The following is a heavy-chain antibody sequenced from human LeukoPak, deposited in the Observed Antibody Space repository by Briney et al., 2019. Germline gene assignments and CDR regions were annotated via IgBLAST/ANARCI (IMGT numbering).Heavy chain of an antibody. Sequence: GGSLRLSCAGFGFTFNTYGMHWVRQAPGKGLEWVSAISGSGGSTYYADSVKGRFTISRGNSKNTLYLQMNSLRAEDTAVYYCAKSVYDYVWGSYRYFDYWGQGTLVTVSS. V-gene: IGHV3-23*01. CDR2: ISGSGGST. J-gene: IGHJ4*02. CDR3: AKSVYDYVWGSYRYFDY. CDR1: GFTFNTYG. D-gene: IGHD3-16*02.